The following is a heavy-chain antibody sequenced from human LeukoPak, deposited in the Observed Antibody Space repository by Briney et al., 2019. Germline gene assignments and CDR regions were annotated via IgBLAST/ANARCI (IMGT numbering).Heavy chain of an antibody. V-gene: IGHV3-48*01. D-gene: IGHD3-22*01. CDR2: ISSSSSTI. J-gene: IGHJ4*02. CDR3: ARDRSSGYSYTTDY. Sequence: GGSLRLSCAAPGFTFSNYNMNWVRQAPGKGLAWVSYISSSSSTIYYADSVKGRVTISRDNAKNSLYLQMNSLRAEDTAVYYCARDRSSGYSYTTDYWGQGTLVTVSS. CDR1: GFTFSNYN.